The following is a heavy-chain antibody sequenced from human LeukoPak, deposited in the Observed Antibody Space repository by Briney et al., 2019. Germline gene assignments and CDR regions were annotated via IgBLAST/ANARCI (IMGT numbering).Heavy chain of an antibody. D-gene: IGHD3-10*01. CDR1: GCTFNSYA. CDR2: ISGSGGNT. Sequence: GGSLRLSCAASGCTFNSYAMSWVRQAPGKGLEWVSGISGSGGNTYYADSVKGRFTISRDNSKNTLYLQMNSPRAEDTAVYYCAKDRLVSGSGYFDLWGRGTLVTVSS. J-gene: IGHJ2*01. V-gene: IGHV3-23*01. CDR3: AKDRLVSGSGYFDL.